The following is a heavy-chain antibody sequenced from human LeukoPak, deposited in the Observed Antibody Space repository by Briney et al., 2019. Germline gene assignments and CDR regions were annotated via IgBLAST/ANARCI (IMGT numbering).Heavy chain of an antibody. Sequence: GGSLRLSCAASGFTFPTYAMHWVRQAPGKGLEWVAVISYEGSNIYYADSVRGRFTISRDNSKNTLYLQMSSLRVEDTAVYYCARLAEVSAKYFDFWGLGTLVTVSS. CDR1: GFTFPTYA. J-gene: IGHJ4*02. CDR2: ISYEGSNI. V-gene: IGHV3-30-3*01. D-gene: IGHD5/OR15-5a*01. CDR3: ARLAEVSAKYFDF.